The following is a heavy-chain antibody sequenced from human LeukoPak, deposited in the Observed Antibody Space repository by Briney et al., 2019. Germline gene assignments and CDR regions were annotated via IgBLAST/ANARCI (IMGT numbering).Heavy chain of an antibody. V-gene: IGHV3-33*01. D-gene: IGHD3-22*01. J-gene: IGHJ4*02. Sequence: GGSLRLSCAASGFTFSSYGMPWVRQAPGKGLEWVAVIWYDGSNKYYADSVKGRFTISRDNSKNTLYLQMNSLRAEDTAVYYCARGSYDSSGYAFDYWGQGTLVTVSS. CDR3: ARGSYDSSGYAFDY. CDR1: GFTFSSYG. CDR2: IWYDGSNK.